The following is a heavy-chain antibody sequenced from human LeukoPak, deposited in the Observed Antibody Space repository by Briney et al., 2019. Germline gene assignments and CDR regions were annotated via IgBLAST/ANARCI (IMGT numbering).Heavy chain of an antibody. V-gene: IGHV3-66*01. D-gene: IGHD3-10*01. CDR2: IYSGGST. CDR3: AREDYYGSGSRTGLFDY. J-gene: IGHJ4*02. Sequence: GRSLRLSCAASGFTFSNCAISWVRRAPGKGLEGVSVIYSGGSTYYADSVKGRFTISRDNSKNTLYLNMKSLRAEDTAVYYCAREDYYGSGSRTGLFDYWGQGTLVTVSS. CDR1: GFTFSNCA.